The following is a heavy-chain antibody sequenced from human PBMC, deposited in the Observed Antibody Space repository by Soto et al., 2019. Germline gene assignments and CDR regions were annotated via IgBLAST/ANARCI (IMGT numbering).Heavy chain of an antibody. V-gene: IGHV4-30-4*01. J-gene: IGHJ4*02. Sequence: QVQLQESGPGLVKPSQTLSLTCTVSGGSISSGDYYWSWIRQPPGKGLEWIGYIYYSGSTYYNPSLKSRVTIAVDTSKNQFSLKLSSVTAADTAVYYWAIYGGNSVYFHYWGQGTLGTVSS. CDR3: AIYGGNSVYFHY. CDR1: GGSISSGDYY. CDR2: IYYSGST. D-gene: IGHD4-17*01.